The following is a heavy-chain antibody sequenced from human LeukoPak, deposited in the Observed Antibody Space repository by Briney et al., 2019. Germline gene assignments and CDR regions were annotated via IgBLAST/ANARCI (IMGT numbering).Heavy chain of an antibody. V-gene: IGHV4-34*01. J-gene: IGHJ5*02. CDR3: ARGPITMIVRRGLNWFDP. Sequence: SETLSLTCAVYGGSFSGYYWSWIRQPPGKELEWIGEINHSGSTNYNPSLKSRVTISVDTSKNQFSLKLSSVTAADTAVYYCARGPITMIVRRGLNWFDPWGQGTLVTVSS. CDR1: GGSFSGYY. D-gene: IGHD3-22*01. CDR2: INHSGST.